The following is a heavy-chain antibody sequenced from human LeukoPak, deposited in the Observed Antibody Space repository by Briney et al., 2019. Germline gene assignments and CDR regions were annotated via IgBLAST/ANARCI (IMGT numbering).Heavy chain of an antibody. D-gene: IGHD6-6*01. CDR3: ARSSSLDFYYNYYGLDV. V-gene: IGHV4-39*01. Sequence: PSETLSLTCIVSGGSISSNSCNWGWIRRPPGRGLEWIGSIYYGGTTYYNPSLKSRVTISVDTSKSQFSLRLTSVTAADTAAYYCARSSSLDFYYNYYGLDVWGQGTTVTVSS. CDR1: GGSISSNSCN. J-gene: IGHJ6*02. CDR2: IYYGGTT.